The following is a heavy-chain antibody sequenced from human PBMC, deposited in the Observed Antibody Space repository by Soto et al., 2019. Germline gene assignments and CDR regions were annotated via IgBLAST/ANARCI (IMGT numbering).Heavy chain of an antibody. V-gene: IGHV1-69*13. CDR3: ARVMYYYDSSGYPRPGDYYYYGMDV. CDR2: IIPIFGTA. D-gene: IGHD3-22*01. J-gene: IGHJ6*02. CDR1: GGAFSSYA. Sequence: SVKVSCKASGGAFSSYAISWARQAPGQGLEWMGGIIPIFGTANYAQKFQGRVTITADESTSTAYMELSSLRSEDTAVYYCARVMYYYDSSGYPRPGDYYYYGMDVWGQGTTVTVSS.